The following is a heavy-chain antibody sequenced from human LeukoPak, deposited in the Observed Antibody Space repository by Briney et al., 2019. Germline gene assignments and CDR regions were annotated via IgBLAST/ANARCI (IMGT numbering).Heavy chain of an antibody. Sequence: GGSLRLSCAASGFTFSRYTMHWARQAPGKGLEYVSGISSKGGSTYYASSVKGRFTISRDNSKNTLYLQMGSLRAEDTAVYYCAREDYGTGKFDYWGQGTLVIVSS. CDR1: GFTFSRYT. D-gene: IGHD4-17*01. J-gene: IGHJ4*02. CDR2: ISSKGGST. CDR3: AREDYGTGKFDY. V-gene: IGHV3-64*01.